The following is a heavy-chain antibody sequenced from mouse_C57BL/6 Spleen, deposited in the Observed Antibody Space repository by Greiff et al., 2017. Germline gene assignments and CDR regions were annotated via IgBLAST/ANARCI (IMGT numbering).Heavy chain of an antibody. D-gene: IGHD2-2*01. Sequence: EVQLQESGPGLVKPSQSLSLTCSVTGYSITSGYYWNWIRQFPGNKLEWMGYISYDGSNNYNPSLKNRISITRDTSKNQFFLKLNSVTTEDTATYYCAREWLPYYAMDYWGQGTSVTVSS. V-gene: IGHV3-6*01. CDR2: ISYDGSN. CDR3: AREWLPYYAMDY. J-gene: IGHJ4*01. CDR1: GYSITSGYY.